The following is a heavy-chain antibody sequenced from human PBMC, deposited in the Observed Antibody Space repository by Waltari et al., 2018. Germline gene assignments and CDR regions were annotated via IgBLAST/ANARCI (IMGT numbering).Heavy chain of an antibody. V-gene: IGHV1-2*02. CDR1: GTTFTRYY. CDR3: ARDNPNYYDSSSGGDAFDI. J-gene: IGHJ3*02. CDR2: IKPNSGGT. D-gene: IGHD3-22*01. Sequence: QVQLVKSGAEVKKPGASVKVYCTASGTTFTRYYMHCVRQAHRQRLEWMGWIKPNSGGTNYAQKFQGRVTMTRDTSISTAYMELSRLRSDDTAVYYFARDNPNYYDSSSGGDAFDIWGQGTMVTVSS.